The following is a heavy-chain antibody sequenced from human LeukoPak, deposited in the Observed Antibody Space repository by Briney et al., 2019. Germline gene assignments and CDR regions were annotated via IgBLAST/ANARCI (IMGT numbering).Heavy chain of an antibody. CDR3: ARYKFHNYFDP. V-gene: IGHV4-61*01. D-gene: IGHD5-24*01. CDR2: TFSTST. J-gene: IGHJ5*02. CDR1: GDSVSSSPYY. Sequence: SETLSLTCSVSGDSVSSSPYYWGWIRQPPGKGLEWIGNTFSTSTLYNASLRSRVTILVDASKNQFSLKLTSATAADTAIYYCARYKFHNYFDPWGQGTLVVVSS.